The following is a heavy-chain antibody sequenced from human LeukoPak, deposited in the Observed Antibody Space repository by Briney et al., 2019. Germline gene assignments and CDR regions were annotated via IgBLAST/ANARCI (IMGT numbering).Heavy chain of an antibody. CDR3: ARGRDIVVVPAATTYYYYYMDV. J-gene: IGHJ6*03. CDR2: IIPIFGTA. V-gene: IGHV1-69*01. Sequence: GSSVKVSCKASGGTFSSYAISWVRQAPGQGLEWMGGIIPIFGTANYAQKFQGRVTITADESTSTAYMELSSLRSEDTAVYYCARGRDIVVVPAATTYYYYYMDVWGKGTTVTASS. CDR1: GGTFSSYA. D-gene: IGHD2-2*01.